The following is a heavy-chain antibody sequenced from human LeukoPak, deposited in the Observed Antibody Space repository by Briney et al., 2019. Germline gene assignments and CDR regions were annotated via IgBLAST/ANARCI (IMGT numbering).Heavy chain of an antibody. V-gene: IGHV3-23*01. D-gene: IGHD1-26*01. CDR3: ANRGANYYYYMDV. CDR1: GFTFSKFP. Sequence: GGSLRLSCAASGFTFSKFPMGWVRQAPGRGLEWVSAISASGDVTFYADSLRGRFTISRDNSKNTLYLQMNSLRAEDTAVYYCANRGANYYYYMDVWGKGTTVTVSS. J-gene: IGHJ6*03. CDR2: ISASGDVT.